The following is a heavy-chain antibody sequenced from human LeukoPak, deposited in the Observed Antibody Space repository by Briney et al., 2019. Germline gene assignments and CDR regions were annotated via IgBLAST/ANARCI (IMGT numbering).Heavy chain of an antibody. J-gene: IGHJ4*02. CDR2: IYYSGST. Sequence: SETLSLTCTVSGGSISSYCWSWIRQPPGKGLEWIGYIYYSGSTNYNPSLKSRVTISVDTSKNQFSLKLSSVTAADTAVYYCARVTAIGGSDYWGQGTLVTVSS. CDR1: GGSISSYC. CDR3: ARVTAIGGSDY. V-gene: IGHV4-59*01. D-gene: IGHD2-2*02.